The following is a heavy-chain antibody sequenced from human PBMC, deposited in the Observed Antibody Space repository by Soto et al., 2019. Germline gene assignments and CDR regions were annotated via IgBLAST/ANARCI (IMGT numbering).Heavy chain of an antibody. CDR2: IYYSGST. J-gene: IGHJ4*02. V-gene: IGHV4-61*01. CDR1: GGSVSSGSYY. CDR3: ARGLYSSSWYADY. D-gene: IGHD6-13*01. Sequence: SETLSLTCTVSGGSVSSGSYYWSWIRQPPGKGLEWIGYIYYSGSTNYNPSLKSRVTISVDTSKNQFSLKLSSVTAADTAVYYCARGLYSSSWYADYWGQGTLVTVSS.